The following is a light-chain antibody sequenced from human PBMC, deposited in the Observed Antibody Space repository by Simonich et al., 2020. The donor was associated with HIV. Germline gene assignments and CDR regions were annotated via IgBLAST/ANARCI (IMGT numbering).Light chain of an antibody. CDR1: QSVVYSSNNKNY. V-gene: IGKV4-1*01. CDR2: WAS. CDR3: QQYYSTPLT. Sequence: DIVMTQSPDSLAVSLGERATIHCQSSQSVVYSSNNKNYLAWYQQKPGQPPKLLIYWASTRESGVPDRFSGSGSGTDFTLTISSLQAEDVAVYYCQQYYSTPLTFGPGTKVKI. J-gene: IGKJ3*01.